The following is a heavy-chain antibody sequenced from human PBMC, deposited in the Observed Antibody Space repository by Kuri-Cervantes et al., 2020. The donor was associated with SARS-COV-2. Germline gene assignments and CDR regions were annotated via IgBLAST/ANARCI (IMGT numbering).Heavy chain of an antibody. J-gene: IGHJ5*02. CDR2: IYYSGST. Sequence: SETLSLTCTVSGGSISSGGYYWSWIRQPPGKGLEWIGYIYYSGSTYYNPSLKSRVTISVDTSKNQFSLKLSSVTAADTAVYYCARDQVDVVVPAAMGPHWFDPWGQGTLVTVSS. D-gene: IGHD2-2*01. CDR3: ARDQVDVVVPAAMGPHWFDP. V-gene: IGHV4-30-4*08. CDR1: GGSISSGGYY.